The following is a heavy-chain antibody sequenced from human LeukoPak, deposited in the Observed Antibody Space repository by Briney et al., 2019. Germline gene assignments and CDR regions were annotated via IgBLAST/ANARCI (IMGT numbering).Heavy chain of an antibody. CDR2: IYDSGST. CDR1: GGSISSYY. D-gene: IGHD1-1*01. J-gene: IGHJ4*02. CDR3: ARPGKNNWYYFEY. Sequence: PSETLSLTCTVSGGSISSYYWSWIRQPPGEGLEWIGCIYDSGSTNYNPSLKSRVTISVDTSKNQFSLKLSSVTAADTAVYYCARPGKNNWYYFEYWGQGTLVTVSS. V-gene: IGHV4-59*08.